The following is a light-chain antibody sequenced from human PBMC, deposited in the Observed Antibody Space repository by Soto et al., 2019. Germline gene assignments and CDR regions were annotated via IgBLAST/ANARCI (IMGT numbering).Light chain of an antibody. J-gene: IGLJ2*01. CDR3: SSYPTSSPLVV. Sequence: QSALTQPAYVSGSPGQSMTISCTETSSDVGGHNYVSWYQQHPGKAPKVMIFEVSNRPSGVSNRFSGSKSGNTASLTISGLQAEDEADYYCSSYPTSSPLVVLGGGTKLTV. V-gene: IGLV2-14*01. CDR2: EVS. CDR1: SSDVGGHNY.